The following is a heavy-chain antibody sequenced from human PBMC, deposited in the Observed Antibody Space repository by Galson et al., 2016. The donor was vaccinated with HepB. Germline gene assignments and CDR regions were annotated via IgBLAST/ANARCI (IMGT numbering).Heavy chain of an antibody. V-gene: IGHV1-2*02. CDR3: ARQLGYCSSTNCYQGAFQY. CDR2: INPNSGGT. Sequence: SVKVSCKGSAYTFTDYYLHWVRLAPGQGLEWMGWINPNSGGTNYAQKFQGRVTMTRDTSISTAYMELSRLRSDDAAVYYCARQLGYCSSTNCYQGAFQYWGQGTLVTVSS. D-gene: IGHD2-2*01. CDR1: AYTFTDYY. J-gene: IGHJ1*01.